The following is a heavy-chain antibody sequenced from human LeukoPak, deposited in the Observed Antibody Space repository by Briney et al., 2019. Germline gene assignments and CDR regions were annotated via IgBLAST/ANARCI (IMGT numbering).Heavy chain of an antibody. CDR3: ARAGRSYYMDV. CDR2: IHHSASP. CDR1: GASITSNW. V-gene: IGHV4-4*02. Sequence: PSETLSLTCAVSGASITSNWWSWVRQSPGKGLEWIGEIHHSASPNYNTSLKSRVTLSLDKSQNQFSLKVTSVTAADTAVYYCARAGRSYYMDVWGKGTTVTVSS. J-gene: IGHJ6*03. D-gene: IGHD7-27*01.